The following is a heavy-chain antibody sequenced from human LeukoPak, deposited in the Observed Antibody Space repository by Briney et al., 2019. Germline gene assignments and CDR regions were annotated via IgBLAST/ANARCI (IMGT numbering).Heavy chain of an antibody. CDR1: GFDFSVYG. Sequence: GGSLRLSCAASGFDFSVYGMHCVRQAPGKGLEWLAVIWNDGSNKYYADSVKGRFTISRDNSKNTLYLQMNSLRAEDTAVYYCARDKGPYYFDYWGQGTLLTVSS. V-gene: IGHV3-33*01. J-gene: IGHJ4*02. CDR3: ARDKGPYYFDY. CDR2: IWNDGSNK.